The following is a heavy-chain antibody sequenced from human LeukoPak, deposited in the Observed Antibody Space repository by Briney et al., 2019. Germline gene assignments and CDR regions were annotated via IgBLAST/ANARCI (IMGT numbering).Heavy chain of an antibody. CDR2: IYHSGST. CDR1: GYSISSGYY. V-gene: IGHV4-38-2*02. D-gene: IGHD3-22*01. CDR3: ARGRRPDYYDSSGYLYY. J-gene: IGHJ4*02. Sequence: SETLSLTCTVSGYSISSGYYWGWIRQPPGKGLEWIGSIYHSGSTYYNPSLKSRVTISVDTSKNQFSLKLSSVTAADTAVYYCARGRRPDYYDSSGYLYYWGQGTLVTVSS.